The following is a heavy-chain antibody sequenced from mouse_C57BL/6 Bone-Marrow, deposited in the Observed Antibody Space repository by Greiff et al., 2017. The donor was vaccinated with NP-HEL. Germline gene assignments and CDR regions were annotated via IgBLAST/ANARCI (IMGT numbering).Heavy chain of an antibody. CDR1: GFNIKDDY. CDR2: IDPENGDT. Sequence: EVQLQQSGAELVRPGASVKLSCTASGFNIKDDYMHWVKQRPEQGLEWIGWIDPENGDTEYASKFQGKATITADTSSNTAYLQLSSLTSEDTAVYYCTTHHYYGSSPYAMDYWGQGTSVTVSS. J-gene: IGHJ4*01. D-gene: IGHD1-1*01. V-gene: IGHV14-4*01. CDR3: TTHHYYGSSPYAMDY.